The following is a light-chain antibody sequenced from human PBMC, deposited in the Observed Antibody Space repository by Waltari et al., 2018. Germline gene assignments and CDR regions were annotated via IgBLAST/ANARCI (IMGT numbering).Light chain of an antibody. CDR2: RAS. V-gene: IGKV3-15*01. Sequence: EVVMTQSPAILSVSPGERATLSCRASQGIYDNLAWYQHKPGQAPRLLIYRASTRATGIPARFSGRGSGTEFTLTISSLQSEDSAVYYCQQYNRWPPITFGQGTRLEIK. CDR3: QQYNRWPPIT. CDR1: QGIYDN. J-gene: IGKJ5*01.